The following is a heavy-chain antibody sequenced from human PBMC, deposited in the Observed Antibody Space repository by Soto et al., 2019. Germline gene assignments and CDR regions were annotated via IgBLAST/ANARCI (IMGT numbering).Heavy chain of an antibody. V-gene: IGHV4-30-4*01. D-gene: IGHD2-2*02. CDR2: IYYSGSA. Sequence: SETLSLTCTVSGGSINSPDYYWNWIRQPPGKGLEWIGYIYYSGSAYYNPSLKSRLTLSIDTSKNQFSLTLTSVTAADTAVYYCARGSYRFNPWGQGTLVTVSS. CDR1: GGSINSPDYY. CDR3: ARGSYRFNP. J-gene: IGHJ5*02.